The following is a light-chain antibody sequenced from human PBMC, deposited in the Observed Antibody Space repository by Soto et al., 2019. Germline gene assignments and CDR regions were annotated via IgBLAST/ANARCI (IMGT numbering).Light chain of an antibody. CDR1: QSVSTN. Sequence: EIVMTQSPATLSVSPGERATLSCRASQSVSTNLAWYQQKPGQAPRLLMYVSSTMATGIPARFIDSGSGTEFNHNISSLQSEDFAVYYCHPYNKWPSFTFGGGTKVEIK. J-gene: IGKJ4*01. CDR2: VSS. V-gene: IGKV3-15*01. CDR3: HPYNKWPSFT.